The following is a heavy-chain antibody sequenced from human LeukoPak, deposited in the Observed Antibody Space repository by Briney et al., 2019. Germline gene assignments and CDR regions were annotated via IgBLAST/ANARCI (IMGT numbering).Heavy chain of an antibody. Sequence: ALETLSLTCTVSGGSISSYYWSWIRQPPGKGLEWIGYIYYSGSTNYNPSLKSRVTISVDTSKNQFSLKLSSVTAADTAVYYCARDGPMTQSGAFDIWGQGTMVTVSS. J-gene: IGHJ3*02. D-gene: IGHD3-10*01. CDR1: GGSISSYY. CDR2: IYYSGST. V-gene: IGHV4-59*01. CDR3: ARDGPMTQSGAFDI.